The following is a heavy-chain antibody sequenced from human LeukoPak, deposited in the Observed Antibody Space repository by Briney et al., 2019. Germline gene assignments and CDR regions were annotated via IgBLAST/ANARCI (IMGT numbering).Heavy chain of an antibody. Sequence: GGSLRLSCAASGFTFSGSAMHWVRQASGKGLEWVGRIRSKANSYATAYAASVKGRFTISRDDSKNTAHLQMNSLKTEDAAVYYCTYAFWSGYYTRNFDYWGQGTLVTVSS. CDR2: IRSKANSYAT. CDR3: TYAFWSGYYTRNFDY. V-gene: IGHV3-73*01. D-gene: IGHD3-3*01. J-gene: IGHJ4*02. CDR1: GFTFSGSA.